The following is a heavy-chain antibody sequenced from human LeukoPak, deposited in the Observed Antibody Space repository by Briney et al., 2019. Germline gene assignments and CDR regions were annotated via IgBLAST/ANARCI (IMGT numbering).Heavy chain of an antibody. CDR2: ISSSSSAI. CDR1: GFTFSSFS. CDR3: AKVMATMLHY. Sequence: GGSLRLSCAASGFTFSSFSMNWVRQAPGKGLEWVSYISSSSSAIYYADSVKGRFTISRDNSKNTLYLQMNSLRAEDTAVYYCAKVMATMLHYWGQGTLVTVSS. D-gene: IGHD5-24*01. V-gene: IGHV3-48*01. J-gene: IGHJ4*02.